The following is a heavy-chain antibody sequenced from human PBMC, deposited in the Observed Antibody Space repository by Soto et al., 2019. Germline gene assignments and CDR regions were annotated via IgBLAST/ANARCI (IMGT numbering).Heavy chain of an antibody. D-gene: IGHD6-19*01. CDR2: IYYSGST. V-gene: IGHV4-61*01. CDR1: GGSVSSGTYY. J-gene: IGHJ4*02. CDR3: ARASGLGVAHIDY. Sequence: SETLSLTCTVSGGSVSSGTYYWSWIRQPPGKGLEWIGNIYYSGSTSYNPSLKSRVTISVDTSKSQISLRLTSVTAADTAVYYCARASGLGVAHIDYWGQGTLVTVSS.